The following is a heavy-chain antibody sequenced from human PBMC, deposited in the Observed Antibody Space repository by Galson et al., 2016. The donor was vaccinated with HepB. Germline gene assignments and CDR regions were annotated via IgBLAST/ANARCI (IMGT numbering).Heavy chain of an antibody. CDR2: ISGFNGKT. D-gene: IGHD3-22*01. J-gene: IGHJ6*02. V-gene: IGHV1-18*04. Sequence: SVKVSCKASGYTFSLYTINWVRQAPGQGLEWMGWISGFNGKTNYARKFLDRVTMTTDTSTPTAYMALRSLTSVDTAVYFCARVQGDYVSGRYYDYAMDVWGQGTPAIVSS. CDR3: ARVQGDYVSGRYYDYAMDV. CDR1: GYTFSLYT.